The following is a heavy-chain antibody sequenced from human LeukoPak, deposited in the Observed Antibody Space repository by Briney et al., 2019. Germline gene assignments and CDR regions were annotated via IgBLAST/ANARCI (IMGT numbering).Heavy chain of an antibody. CDR3: ARANWNDDAFDI. D-gene: IGHD1-20*01. Sequence: PGGSLTLSCAASGFTLSSNYMSWVRQAPGKGLEWVSVIYSGGTTYYADSVKGRFTISRDNSKNTLYLQMNSLRADDTAVYYCARANWNDDAFDIWGQGTMVTVS. CDR2: IYSGGTT. J-gene: IGHJ3*02. CDR1: GFTLSSNY. V-gene: IGHV3-66*01.